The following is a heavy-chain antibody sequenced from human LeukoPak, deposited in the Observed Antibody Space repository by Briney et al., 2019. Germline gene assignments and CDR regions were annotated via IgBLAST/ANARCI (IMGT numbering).Heavy chain of an antibody. CDR2: INPNSGGT. CDR3: ARDWSYSSSWLYYYYYYMDV. CDR1: GYTFTGYY. J-gene: IGHJ6*03. V-gene: IGHV1-2*02. Sequence: GASVKVSCKASGYTFTGYYMHWVRQAPGQGLEWMGWINPNSGGTNYAQKFQGRVTMTRDTSISTAYMELSRLRSDDTAVYYCARDWSYSSSWLYYYYYYMDVWGKGTTVTVSS. D-gene: IGHD6-13*01.